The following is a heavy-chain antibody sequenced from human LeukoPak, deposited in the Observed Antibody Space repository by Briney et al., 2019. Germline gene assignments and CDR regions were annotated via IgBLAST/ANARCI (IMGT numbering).Heavy chain of an antibody. CDR3: AREYSGYDWGQFDY. V-gene: IGHV1-18*01. D-gene: IGHD5-12*01. Sequence: ASVKVSCKASGYTFTSYGINWVRQAPGQGLVWMGWISAYNGNTNYAQKLQGRVTMTTDTSTSTAYMELRSLRSDDTAVYYCAREYSGYDWGQFDYWGQGTLVTVSS. CDR2: ISAYNGNT. CDR1: GYTFTSYG. J-gene: IGHJ4*02.